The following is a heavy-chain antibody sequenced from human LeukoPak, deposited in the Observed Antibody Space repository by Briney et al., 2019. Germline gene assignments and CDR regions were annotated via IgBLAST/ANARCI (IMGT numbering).Heavy chain of an antibody. CDR2: ISSSGSTI. CDR3: ARDGEPRYPWFGELFQYYYYGMDV. J-gene: IGHJ6*02. CDR1: GFTFSDYY. V-gene: IGHV3-11*01. D-gene: IGHD3-10*01. Sequence: GGSLRLSCAASGFTFSDYYMSWIRQAPGKGLEWVSYISSSGSTIYYADSVKGRFTISGDNAKNSLYLQMNSLRAEDTAVYYCARDGEPRYPWFGELFQYYYYGMDVWGQGTTVTVSS.